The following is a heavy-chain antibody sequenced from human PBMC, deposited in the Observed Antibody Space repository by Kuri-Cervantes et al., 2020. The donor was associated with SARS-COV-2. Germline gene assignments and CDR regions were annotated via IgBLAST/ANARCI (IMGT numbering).Heavy chain of an antibody. Sequence: SVKVSCKASGGTFSSYAISWVRQAPGQGLEWMGGIIPIFGTANYAQKFQGRVTITADESTSTAYMELSSLRSEDTAVYYCARGGYCSSTSCYYWFDPWGQGTLVTVSS. CDR3: ARGGYCSSTSCYYWFDP. D-gene: IGHD2-2*01. CDR1: GGTFSSYA. V-gene: IGHV1-69*13. J-gene: IGHJ5*02. CDR2: IIPIFGTA.